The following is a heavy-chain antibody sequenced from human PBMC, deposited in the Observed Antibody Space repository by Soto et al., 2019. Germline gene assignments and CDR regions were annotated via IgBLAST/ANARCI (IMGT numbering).Heavy chain of an antibody. V-gene: IGHV4-39*01. CDR2: IYYSGST. D-gene: IGHD1-26*01. CDR1: GGSISSSDYY. CDR3: ARRGGGSYLDFDY. Sequence: SETLSLTCTVSGGSISSSDYYWGWIRQPPGKGLEWIGSIYYSGSTYYSPSLKSRVTISVDTSKNQFSLKLGSVTAADTAVYYCARRGGGSYLDFDYWDQGTLVTVSS. J-gene: IGHJ4*02.